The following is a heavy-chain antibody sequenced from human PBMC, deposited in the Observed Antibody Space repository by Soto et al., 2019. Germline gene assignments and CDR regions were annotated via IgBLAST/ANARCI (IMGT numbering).Heavy chain of an antibody. J-gene: IGHJ6*02. CDR2: MFHSGST. CDR3: ARVSGSYYYGMDV. Sequence: QVQLQESGPGLVKPSGTLSLTCAASGGPVTGSNWWSGVRQPPGKGREGIGEMFHSGSTNYNPTLKSRVTISVDKSKNQFSLKLSSVTAADTAVYYCARVSGSYYYGMDVWGQGITVTVSS. V-gene: IGHV4-4*02. D-gene: IGHD1-26*01. CDR1: GGPVTGSNW.